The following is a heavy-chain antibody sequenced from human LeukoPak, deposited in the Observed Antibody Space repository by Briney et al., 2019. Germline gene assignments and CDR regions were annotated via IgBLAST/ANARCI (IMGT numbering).Heavy chain of an antibody. CDR1: GFTFSSYA. D-gene: IGHD3-22*01. V-gene: IGHV3-30-3*01. J-gene: IGHJ4*02. CDR2: ISYDGSNK. Sequence: GRSLRLSCAASGFTFSSYAMHWVRQAPGKGLEWVAVISYDGSNKYYADSVKGRFTISRDNSKNTLYLQMNSLRAEDTAVYYCARAYHDSRGFDYWGQGTLVTVSS. CDR3: ARAYHDSRGFDY.